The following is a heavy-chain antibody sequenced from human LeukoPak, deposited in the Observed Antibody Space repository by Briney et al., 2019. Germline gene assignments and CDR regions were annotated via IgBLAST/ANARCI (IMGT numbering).Heavy chain of an antibody. CDR3: ARDWGGYSGYDSPYWYFDL. D-gene: IGHD5-12*01. Sequence: ASVKVSCKASGYTFTGYYMHWVRQAPGQGLEWMGWINPNSGGTNYAQKFQGRVTMTRDTSISTAYMELSRLRSDDTAVYYCARDWGGYSGYDSPYWYFDLWGRGTLVTVSS. J-gene: IGHJ2*01. V-gene: IGHV1-2*02. CDR1: GYTFTGYY. CDR2: INPNSGGT.